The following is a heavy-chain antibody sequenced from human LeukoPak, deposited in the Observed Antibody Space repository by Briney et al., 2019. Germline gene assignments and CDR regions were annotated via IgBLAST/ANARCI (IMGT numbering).Heavy chain of an antibody. CDR2: RWHDGRNK. CDR3: ARDRGSDDPIDY. J-gene: IGHJ4*02. D-gene: IGHD1-26*01. V-gene: IGHV3-33*07. Sequence: PAGTLSLTCAASGFTFNKYGMYWVRQAPGKGPERVAIRWHDGRNKYYAESVKGRFTVSRDNSKDTRYLQMSSLRAEGTAVYYCARDRGSDDPIDYWGQGTPVTVSS. CDR1: GFTFNKYG.